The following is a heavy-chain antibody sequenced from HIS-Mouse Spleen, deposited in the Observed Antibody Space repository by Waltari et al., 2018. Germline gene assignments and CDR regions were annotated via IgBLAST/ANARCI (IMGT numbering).Heavy chain of an antibody. CDR1: GDSVPSNSAA. CDR3: ARGYCTNGVCYDY. CDR2: KYYRSKWYH. V-gene: IGHV6-1*01. J-gene: IGHJ4*02. D-gene: IGHD2-8*01. Sequence: QVQLQQSGPGLVKPSQTLSLTCAISGDSVPSNSAAWNWIRQSPSRGLEWLGRKYYRSKWYHDYAVHVKSRITIKPDTSKNHFSRQLNSVTHEDTAVYYCARGYCTNGVCYDYWGQGTLVTVSS.